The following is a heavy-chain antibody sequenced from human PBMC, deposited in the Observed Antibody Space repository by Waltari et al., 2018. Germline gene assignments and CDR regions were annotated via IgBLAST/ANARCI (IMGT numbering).Heavy chain of an antibody. CDR2: INPNSDDA. V-gene: IGHV1-2*02. CDR1: GYPFTAYY. Sequence: QVQLVQSGTEVTKPGASVKVSCKASGYPFTAYYMHWLRQAPGQGLEWMGCINPNSDDANYAQMFQGGVTMTMDTSIDTGYLELSSLRSDDTAVYYCARDVAGSQGGAFDIWGQGTKVTVSS. CDR3: ARDVAGSQGGAFDI. J-gene: IGHJ3*02. D-gene: IGHD6-19*01.